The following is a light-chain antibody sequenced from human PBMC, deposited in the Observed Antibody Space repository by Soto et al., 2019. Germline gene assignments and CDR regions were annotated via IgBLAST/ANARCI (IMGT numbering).Light chain of an antibody. CDR2: AAS. CDR3: QQYYSYPIT. J-gene: IGKJ5*01. V-gene: IGKV1-8*01. CDR1: QGISSY. Sequence: AIRMAPSPSSFSASTGDRVTSTCRASQGISSYLAWYQQKPGKAPKLLIYAASTLQSGVPSRFSGSGSGTDFTLTISCLQSEDFATYYCQQYYSYPITFGQGTRLENK.